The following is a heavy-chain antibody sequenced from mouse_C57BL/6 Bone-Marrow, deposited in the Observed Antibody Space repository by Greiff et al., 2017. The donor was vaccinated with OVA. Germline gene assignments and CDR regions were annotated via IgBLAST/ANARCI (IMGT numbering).Heavy chain of an antibody. D-gene: IGHD1-1*01. V-gene: IGHV1-59*01. Sequence: QVQLQQPGAELVRPGTSVKLSCKASGYTFTSYWMHWVKQRPGQGLEWIGVIDPSDSYTNYNQKFKGKATLTVDTSSSTAYMQLSSLTSEDSAVYDCARGGTTVDYGGQGTTLTVSS. J-gene: IGHJ2*01. CDR3: ARGGTTVDY. CDR2: IDPSDSYT. CDR1: GYTFTSYW.